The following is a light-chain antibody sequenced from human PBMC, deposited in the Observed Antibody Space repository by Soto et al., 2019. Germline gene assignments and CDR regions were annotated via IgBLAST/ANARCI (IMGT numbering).Light chain of an antibody. CDR3: SSYAGSSKV. CDR1: SSDVGGYNY. Sequence: QSALAQPASVSGSPGQSITISCTGTSSDVGGYNYVSWYQHHPGKAPKLMIYEVSHRPSGVSSRFSGSKSGNSASLTISGLQAEDEADYYCSSYAGSSKVFGTGTKLTVL. CDR2: EVS. V-gene: IGLV2-14*01. J-gene: IGLJ1*01.